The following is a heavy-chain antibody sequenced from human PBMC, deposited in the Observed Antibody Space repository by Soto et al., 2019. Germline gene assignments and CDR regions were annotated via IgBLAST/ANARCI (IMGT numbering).Heavy chain of an antibody. J-gene: IGHJ6*02. CDR1: GGSFSGYY. D-gene: IGHD3-10*01. V-gene: IGHV4-34*01. CDR2: INHSGST. CDR3: ARDQLGNYYYYGMDV. Sequence: PSETLSLTCAVYGGSFSGYYWSWIRQPPGKGLEWIGEINHSGSTNYNPSLKSRVTISVDTSKNQFSLKLSSVTAADTAVYYCARDQLGNYYYYGMDVWGQGTTVTVSS.